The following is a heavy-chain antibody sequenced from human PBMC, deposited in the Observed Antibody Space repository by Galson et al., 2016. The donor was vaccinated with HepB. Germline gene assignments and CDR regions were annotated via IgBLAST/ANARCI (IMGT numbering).Heavy chain of an antibody. V-gene: IGHV3-30*04. J-gene: IGHJ4*02. Sequence: SLRLSCAASGFTFSHYAMHWVRQAPGKGLEWVAVISYDTNDKYYADSVKRRFTISRDNGKNTLYLQMNSLRAEDTAVCYCARGYSSSWYFGYWGQGTLVTVSS. CDR3: ARGYSSSWYFGY. CDR1: GFTFSHYA. CDR2: ISYDTNDK. D-gene: IGHD6-13*01.